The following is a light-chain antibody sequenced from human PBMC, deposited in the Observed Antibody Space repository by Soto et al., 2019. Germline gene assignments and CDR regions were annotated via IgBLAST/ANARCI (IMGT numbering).Light chain of an antibody. CDR2: KVS. J-gene: IGKJ3*01. V-gene: IGKV2-30*01. Sequence: DVAMTQSPLSLPVTLGQPASISCRSSQSVVYSDGNTYLNWFQQRPGQSPRRLIYKVSNRDSGVPDRFSGSGSGADCTLKISRVEAEDVGVYYCMQGTYWPFTFGPGTKVDIK. CDR1: QSVVYSDGNTY. CDR3: MQGTYWPFT.